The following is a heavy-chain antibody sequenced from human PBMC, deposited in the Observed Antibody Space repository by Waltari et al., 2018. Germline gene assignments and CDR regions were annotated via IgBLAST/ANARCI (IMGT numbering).Heavy chain of an antibody. CDR1: GFTFSSYG. D-gene: IGHD4-4*01. Sequence: QVQLVESGGGVVQPGGSLRLSCAASGFTFSSYGMHWVRQAPGTGLEWVAFIRYDGSNKYYADSVKGRFTISRDNSKNTLYLQMNSLRAEDTAVYYCAKVATTVTDYYYYYGMDVWGQGTTVTVSS. CDR2: IRYDGSNK. V-gene: IGHV3-30*02. J-gene: IGHJ6*02. CDR3: AKVATTVTDYYYYYGMDV.